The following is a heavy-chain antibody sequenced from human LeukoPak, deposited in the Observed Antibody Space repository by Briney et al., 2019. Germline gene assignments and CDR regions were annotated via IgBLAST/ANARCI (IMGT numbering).Heavy chain of an antibody. J-gene: IGHJ3*02. CDR1: GYSFTSYC. V-gene: IGHV5-51*01. Sequence: GESLKISCKGSGYSFTSYCIGWVRQMPGKGLEWMGIIYPGDSDTRYSPSFQGQVTISADKSISTAYLQWSSLKASDTAMYYCARQKTPYYDFWSGYYDAFDTWGQGTMVTVSS. CDR3: ARQKTPYYDFWSGYYDAFDT. CDR2: IYPGDSDT. D-gene: IGHD3-3*01.